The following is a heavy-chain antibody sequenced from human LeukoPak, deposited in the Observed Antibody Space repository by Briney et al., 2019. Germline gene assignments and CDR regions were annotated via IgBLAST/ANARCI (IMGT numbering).Heavy chain of an antibody. Sequence: GGSLRLSCAASGFTFSSYGMHWVRQAPGKGLECLAVIWYDGSNKYYADSVKGRFTISRDNSKNTLYLQMNSLRAEDTAVYYCARDRGYSGYDYADYWGQGTLVTVSS. D-gene: IGHD5-12*01. CDR1: GFTFSSYG. V-gene: IGHV3-33*01. J-gene: IGHJ4*02. CDR2: IWYDGSNK. CDR3: ARDRGYSGYDYADY.